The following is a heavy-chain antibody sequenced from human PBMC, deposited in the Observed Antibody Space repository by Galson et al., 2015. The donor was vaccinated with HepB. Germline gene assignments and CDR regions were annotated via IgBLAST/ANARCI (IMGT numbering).Heavy chain of an antibody. CDR2: IHRGGST. Sequence: SLRLSCAASGLTVSSNYMSWVRQAPGKGLEWVSVIHRGGSTYYAGSVKGRFTISRDYSKNTLYLQMNSLRAEDTAVYYCATYYSSDYWGQGTLVTVSS. D-gene: IGHD4-11*01. J-gene: IGHJ4*02. V-gene: IGHV3-53*01. CDR1: GLTVSSNY. CDR3: ATYYSSDY.